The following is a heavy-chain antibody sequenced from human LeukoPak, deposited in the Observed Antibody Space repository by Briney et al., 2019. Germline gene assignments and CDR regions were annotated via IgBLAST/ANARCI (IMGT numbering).Heavy chain of an antibody. V-gene: IGHV4-61*08. CDR1: GGSISSGGYY. CDR2: IYYSGST. J-gene: IGHJ6*02. CDR3: ARGALRYFDWLPPGGMDV. D-gene: IGHD3-9*01. Sequence: SETLSLTCTVSGGSISSGGYYWSWIRQHPGKGLEWIGYIYYSGSTNYNPSLKSRVTISVDTSKNQFSLKLSSVTAADTAVYYCARGALRYFDWLPPGGMDVWGQGTTVTVSS.